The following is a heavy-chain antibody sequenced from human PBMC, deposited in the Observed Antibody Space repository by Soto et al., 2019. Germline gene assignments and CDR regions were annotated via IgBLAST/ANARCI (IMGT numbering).Heavy chain of an antibody. D-gene: IGHD3-16*01. CDR2: IYYSGST. CDR3: IRDGDYYYGMDV. V-gene: IGHV4-59*12. CDR1: GGSISSYY. J-gene: IGHJ6*02. Sequence: PSETLSLTCTVPGGSISSYYWSWIRQPPGKGLEWIGNIYYSGSTNYNPSLKSRVTISVDTSKNQFSLKLSSVTAADTAVYYCIRDGDYYYGMDVWGQGTTVTVSS.